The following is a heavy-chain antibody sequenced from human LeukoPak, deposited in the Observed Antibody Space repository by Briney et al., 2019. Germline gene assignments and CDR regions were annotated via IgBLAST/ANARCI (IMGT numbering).Heavy chain of an antibody. Sequence: PGGSLRLSCEVSGFTFSSYWMSWVRQAPGKGLEWVSTISDSGANTYYADSVRGRFTISRDNSKNTLYLQKNSLRADDTAIYYCAKSMTLQWRGFFDLWGRGTHVTVSS. CDR2: ISDSGANT. CDR1: GFTFSSYW. J-gene: IGHJ2*01. V-gene: IGHV3-23*01. D-gene: IGHD6-19*01. CDR3: AKSMTLQWRGFFDL.